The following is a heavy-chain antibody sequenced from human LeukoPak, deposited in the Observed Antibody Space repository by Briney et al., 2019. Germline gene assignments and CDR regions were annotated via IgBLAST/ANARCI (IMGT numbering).Heavy chain of an antibody. CDR1: GFSLSTSGMC. CDR3: ARMIGIVGATEDAFDI. CDR2: TDWDDDK. J-gene: IGHJ3*02. V-gene: IGHV2-70*01. D-gene: IGHD1-26*01. Sequence: SGPTLVNPTQTLTLTCTFSGFSLSTSGMCVSWIRQPPGKALEWLALTDWDDDKYYSTSLKTRLTILKDTSKNQVVLTMTNMDPVDTATYYCARMIGIVGATEDAFDIWGQGTMVTVSS.